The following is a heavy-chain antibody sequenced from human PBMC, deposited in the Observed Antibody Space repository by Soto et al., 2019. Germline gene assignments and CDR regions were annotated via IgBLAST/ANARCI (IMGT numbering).Heavy chain of an antibody. D-gene: IGHD6-13*01. Sequence: EVQLVQSGAEVKKPGESLKISCKGSGYSFTSYWIGWVRQMPGKGLEWMGIIYPGDSDTRYSPSFQGQVTISADKSISTAYLQWSSLKASDTAMYYCARQWGSAYSSSWSIMGYYGMDVWGQGTTVTVSS. V-gene: IGHV5-51*01. CDR3: ARQWGSAYSSSWSIMGYYGMDV. CDR2: IYPGDSDT. J-gene: IGHJ6*02. CDR1: GYSFTSYW.